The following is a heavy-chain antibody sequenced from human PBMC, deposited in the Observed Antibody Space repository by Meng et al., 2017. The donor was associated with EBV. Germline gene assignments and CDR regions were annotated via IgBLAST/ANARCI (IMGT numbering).Heavy chain of an antibody. CDR2: MNPNSGNT. Sequence: QGGLVQSGGEVKKPGASVKVSCKASGYTFTSYDINWVRQATGQGLEWMGWMNPNSGNTGYAQKFQGRVTMTRNTSISTAYMELSSLRSEDTAVYYCARGRGVYCSGGSCYPGWFDPWGQGTLVTVS. CDR1: GYTFTSYD. D-gene: IGHD2-15*01. J-gene: IGHJ5*02. V-gene: IGHV1-8*01. CDR3: ARGRGVYCSGGSCYPGWFDP.